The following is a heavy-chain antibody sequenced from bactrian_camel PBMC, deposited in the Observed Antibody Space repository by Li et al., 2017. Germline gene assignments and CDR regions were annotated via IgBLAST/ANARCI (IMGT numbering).Heavy chain of an antibody. Sequence: HVQLVESGGGSVQPGGSLRLSCAASGFTFSRYSMDWVRQAPGKGLEWVSGINAGGTSGYNADSVKGRFAISRDNAKNTLYLQLNSLKTEDTAMYFCAQDTRGLNRGQGTQVTVS. D-gene: IGHD1*01. CDR2: INAGGTSG. J-gene: IGHJ4*01. CDR3: AQDTRGLN. CDR1: GFTFSRYS. V-gene: IGHV3S1*01.